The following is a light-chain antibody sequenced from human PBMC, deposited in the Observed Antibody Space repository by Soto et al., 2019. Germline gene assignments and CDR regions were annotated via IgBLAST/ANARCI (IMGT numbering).Light chain of an antibody. J-gene: IGLJ1*01. V-gene: IGLV1-44*01. CDR1: SSNIGSNT. Sequence: QSVLTQPPSASGTPGQRGTISFSGSSSNIGSNTVNWYQQLPGTAPKLLIYSNNQRPSGVPDRFSGSKSGTSASLAISGLQSEDEADYYCAAWDDSLNAVYVFGTGTKVTVL. CDR3: AAWDDSLNAVYV. CDR2: SNN.